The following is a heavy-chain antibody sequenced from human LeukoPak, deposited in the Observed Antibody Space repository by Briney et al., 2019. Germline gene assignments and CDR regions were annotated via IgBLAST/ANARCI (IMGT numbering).Heavy chain of an antibody. V-gene: IGHV3-48*01. CDR3: ARDVVEYYLESSGYSFFDY. Sequence: GGSLRLSCAASGFTFSSCSMNWVRQAPGKGLEWVSYISGSSSTIYYADSVKGRFTISRDNAKNSLYLQMNSLRVEDTAVYYCARDVVEYYLESSGYSFFDYWGQGTLVTVSS. CDR2: ISGSSSTI. J-gene: IGHJ4*02. D-gene: IGHD3-22*01. CDR1: GFTFSSCS.